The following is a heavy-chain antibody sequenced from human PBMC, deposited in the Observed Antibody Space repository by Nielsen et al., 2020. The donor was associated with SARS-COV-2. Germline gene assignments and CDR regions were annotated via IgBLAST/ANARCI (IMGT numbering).Heavy chain of an antibody. D-gene: IGHD2-2*01. V-gene: IGHV4-34*01. Sequence: SETLSLTCAVYGGSFTGYYWSWIRQPPGKGLEWIGEINRSGSTNYNPSLKSRVTISVDTSKNQFSLKLSSVTAADTAVYYCAREGEGIVVVPAATTDYYYYYMDVWGKGTTVTVSS. CDR3: AREGEGIVVVPAATTDYYYYYMDV. CDR1: GGSFTGYY. CDR2: INRSGST. J-gene: IGHJ6*03.